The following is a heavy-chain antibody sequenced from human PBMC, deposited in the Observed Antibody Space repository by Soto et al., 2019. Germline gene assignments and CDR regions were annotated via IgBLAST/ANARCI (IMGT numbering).Heavy chain of an antibody. J-gene: IGHJ4*02. CDR3: ARFEGTRYSYGLVLDY. CDR1: GYTFTSYG. Sequence: ASVKVSCKASGYTFTSYGISWVRQAPGQGLEWMGWISAYNGNTNYAQKLQGRVTMTTDTSTSTAYMELRSLRSDDTAVYYCARFEGTRYSYGLVLDYWGQGTLVTVSS. D-gene: IGHD5-18*01. CDR2: ISAYNGNT. V-gene: IGHV1-18*01.